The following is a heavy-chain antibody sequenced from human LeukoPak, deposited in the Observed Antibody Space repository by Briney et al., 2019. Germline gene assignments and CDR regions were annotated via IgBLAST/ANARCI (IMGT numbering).Heavy chain of an antibody. V-gene: IGHV1-2*06. Sequence: ASVKVSCKVSGYTFTGYYMHWVRQAPGQGLEWMGRINPDSGGTNYAQKFQGRVTMTRDTSISTAYMELSRLRSDDTAVYYCARPRGRGSGWYYYGMDVWGQGTTVTVSS. CDR2: INPDSGGT. CDR1: GYTFTGYY. J-gene: IGHJ6*02. D-gene: IGHD6-19*01. CDR3: ARPRGRGSGWYYYGMDV.